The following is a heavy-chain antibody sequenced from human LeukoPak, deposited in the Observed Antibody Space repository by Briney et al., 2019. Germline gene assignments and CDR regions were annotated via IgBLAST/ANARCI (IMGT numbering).Heavy chain of an antibody. V-gene: IGHV5-51*01. Sequence: LGESLKISCKGSGYSFTSYWIGWVRQMPGKGLEWMGIIYPGDSDTRYSPSFQGQVTISADKSISTAYLQWSSLKASDTAMYYCARQAPAYYYDSSGAPGDNWFDPWGQGTLVTVSS. CDR1: GYSFTSYW. D-gene: IGHD3-22*01. J-gene: IGHJ5*02. CDR2: IYPGDSDT. CDR3: ARQAPAYYYDSSGAPGDNWFDP.